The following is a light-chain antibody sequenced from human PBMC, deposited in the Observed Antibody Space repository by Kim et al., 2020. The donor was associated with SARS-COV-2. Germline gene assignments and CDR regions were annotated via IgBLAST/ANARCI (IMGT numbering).Light chain of an antibody. CDR2: GAS. J-gene: IGKJ5*01. CDR1: QRVSST. Sequence: SPGERASPSCRASQRVSSTSAWYQQKPGQAPRLLLYGASTRATGVPARFSGSGSGTEFTLTISSLQSEDSAVYYCQQFYNWPPITFGQGTRLEIK. V-gene: IGKV3-15*01. CDR3: QQFYNWPPIT.